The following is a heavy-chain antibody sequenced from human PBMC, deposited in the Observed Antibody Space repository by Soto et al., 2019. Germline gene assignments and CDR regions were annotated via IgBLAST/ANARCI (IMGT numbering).Heavy chain of an antibody. CDR2: ISHGGFSQ. J-gene: IGHJ5*01. V-gene: IGHV3-30*18. CDR3: AKDWGSSGWFNLFDS. Sequence: QVQLVESGGGVVQPGTSLRLSCVVSGFTLSNTGVHWVRQAPGKGLEWVAMISHGGFSQHYVDSVRGRFPIARDNSKNALDLQMDSLRPEDTSVYYCAKDWGSSGWFNLFDSLGQGTLVIVSS. CDR1: GFTLSNTG. D-gene: IGHD6-13*01.